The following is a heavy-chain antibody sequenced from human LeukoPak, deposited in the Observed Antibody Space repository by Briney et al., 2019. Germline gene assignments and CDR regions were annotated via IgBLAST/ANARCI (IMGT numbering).Heavy chain of an antibody. Sequence: GGSLRLSCAASGFTFSSHWMTWVRQAPGKGLEWVDNIKQDGSEKYYVGSVKGRFTISRDNTKSSLYLQMHSLRAEDTAVYYCVRGMDVWGQGTTLTVSS. CDR3: VRGMDV. CDR1: GFTFSSHW. J-gene: IGHJ6*02. CDR2: IKQDGSEK. D-gene: IGHD4-17*01. V-gene: IGHV3-7*03.